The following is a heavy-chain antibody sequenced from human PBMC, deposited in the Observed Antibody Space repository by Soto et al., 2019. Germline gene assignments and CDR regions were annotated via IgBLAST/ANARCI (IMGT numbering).Heavy chain of an antibody. CDR2: IYYSGST. CDR1: GGSISSYY. J-gene: IGHJ4*02. CDR3: ARDSGYYDSSGYFPNFDY. V-gene: IGHV4-59*01. Sequence: PSETLSLTCTVSGGSISSYYWSWIRQPPGKGLEWIGYIYYSGSTNYNPSLKSRVTISVDTSKNQFSLKLSSVTAADTAVYYCARDSGYYDSSGYFPNFDYWGQGTLVTVSS. D-gene: IGHD3-22*01.